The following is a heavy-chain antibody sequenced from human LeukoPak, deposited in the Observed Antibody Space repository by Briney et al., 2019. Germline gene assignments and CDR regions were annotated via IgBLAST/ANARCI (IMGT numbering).Heavy chain of an antibody. CDR2: ISSRSRTI. J-gene: IGHJ4*02. CDR1: GFTFSSYS. CDR3: AKVKWFGELDY. V-gene: IGHV3-48*01. Sequence: GGSLRLSCAASGFTFSSYSMNWVRQAPGKGLEWVSYISSRSRTIYYADSVKGRFTISRDNAKNTLYLQMNSLRAEDTAVYYCAKVKWFGELDYWGQGTLVTVSS. D-gene: IGHD3-10*01.